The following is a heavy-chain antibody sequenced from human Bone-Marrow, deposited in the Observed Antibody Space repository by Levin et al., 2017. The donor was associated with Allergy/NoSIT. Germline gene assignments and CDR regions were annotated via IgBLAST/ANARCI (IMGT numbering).Heavy chain of an antibody. Sequence: GESLKISCKASGYTFTSYGISWVRQAPGQGLEWMGWISAYNGNTNYAQKLQGRVTMTTDTSTSTAYMELRSLRSDDTAVYYCARTSGWYIAPHAFDIWGQGTMVTVSS. V-gene: IGHV1-18*01. D-gene: IGHD6-19*01. CDR3: ARTSGWYIAPHAFDI. J-gene: IGHJ3*02. CDR1: GYTFTSYG. CDR2: ISAYNGNT.